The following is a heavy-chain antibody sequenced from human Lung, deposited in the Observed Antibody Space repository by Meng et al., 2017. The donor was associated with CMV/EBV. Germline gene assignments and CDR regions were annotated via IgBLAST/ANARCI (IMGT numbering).Heavy chain of an antibody. CDR1: GGSISSSSYY. J-gene: IGHJ3*02. CDR2: IYYSGST. Sequence: LRLSCTVSGGSISSSSYYWGWIRQPPGKGLEWIGSIYYSGSTYYNPSLKSRVTISVDTSKNQFSLKLSSVTAADTAVYYCARDQVRAAAGIWEPDHAFDIWGQGTXVTVSS. CDR3: ARDQVRAAAGIWEPDHAFDI. V-gene: IGHV4-39*07. D-gene: IGHD6-13*01.